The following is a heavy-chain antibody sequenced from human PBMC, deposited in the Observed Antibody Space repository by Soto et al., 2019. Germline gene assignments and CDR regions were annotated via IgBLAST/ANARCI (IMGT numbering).Heavy chain of an antibody. Sequence: SETLSLTCTVSGGSASSGSYYWSWIRQPPGKGLEWIGYIYYSGSTNYNPSLKSRVTISVDTSKNQFSLKLSSVTAADTAVYYCARDASRIAAAGTRRYYYGMDVWGQGTTVTVSS. D-gene: IGHD6-13*01. CDR1: GGSASSGSYY. CDR2: IYYSGST. J-gene: IGHJ6*02. CDR3: ARDASRIAAAGTRRYYYGMDV. V-gene: IGHV4-61*01.